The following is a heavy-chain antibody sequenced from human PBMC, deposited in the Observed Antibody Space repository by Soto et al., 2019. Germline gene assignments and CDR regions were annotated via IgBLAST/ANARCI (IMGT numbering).Heavy chain of an antibody. CDR2: IYQSGTT. CDR1: GASISSYY. CDR3: ARADAFDV. V-gene: IGHV4-59*01. J-gene: IGHJ3*01. Sequence: SETLSLTCTVSGASISSYYWSWIRQSPGGGLEWIGYIYQSGTTLYNPSLKSRVTISGDTSKNQFSLRLNYVTAADTAVEFCARADAFDVWGQGTVVTVSS.